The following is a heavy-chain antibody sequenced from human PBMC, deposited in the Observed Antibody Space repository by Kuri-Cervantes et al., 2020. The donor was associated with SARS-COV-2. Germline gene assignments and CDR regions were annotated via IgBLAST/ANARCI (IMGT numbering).Heavy chain of an antibody. Sequence: GGSLRLSCAASGFTFSYYWMSWVRQAPGKGLEWVANINQDGSEKYYVGSVKGRFTISRDNSASTMFLQMNSLRAEDTALYFCAKDLISASYFGSGSPDYWGQGTLVTVSS. J-gene: IGHJ4*02. CDR1: GFTFSYYW. V-gene: IGHV3-7*05. CDR2: INQDGSEK. CDR3: AKDLISASYFGSGSPDY. D-gene: IGHD3-10*01.